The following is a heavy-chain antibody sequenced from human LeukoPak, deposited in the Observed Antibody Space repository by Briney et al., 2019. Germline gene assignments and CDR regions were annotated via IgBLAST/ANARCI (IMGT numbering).Heavy chain of an antibody. CDR3: ASDQVSGVFDY. J-gene: IGHJ4*02. V-gene: IGHV3-11*05. D-gene: IGHD5/OR15-5a*01. CDR2: ISPDGSYT. Sequence: GGSLRLSCAGSGFVFSDFYINWIRHSPGKGLECLAYISPDGSYTTYGDSVKGRFVISRDNAKNSVSLQMNSLRVEDTAVYFCASDQVSGVFDYWGQGARVTVS. CDR1: GFVFSDFY.